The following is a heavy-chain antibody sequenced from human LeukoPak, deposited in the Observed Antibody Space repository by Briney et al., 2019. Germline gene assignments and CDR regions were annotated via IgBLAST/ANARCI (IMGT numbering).Heavy chain of an antibody. Sequence: ASVKVSCKASGYTFTSYDINWVRQATGQGLECMGWMNPNSGNTGYAQKFQGRVTMTRNTSISTAYMELSSLRSEDTAVYYCARGPNFIVGDNRFDPWGQGTLVTVSS. D-gene: IGHD1-26*01. J-gene: IGHJ5*02. CDR1: GYTFTSYD. V-gene: IGHV1-8*01. CDR3: ARGPNFIVGDNRFDP. CDR2: MNPNSGNT.